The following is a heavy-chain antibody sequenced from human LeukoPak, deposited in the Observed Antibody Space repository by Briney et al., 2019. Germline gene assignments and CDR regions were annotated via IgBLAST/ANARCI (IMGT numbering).Heavy chain of an antibody. D-gene: IGHD1-1*01. J-gene: IGHJ4*02. CDR1: GFTFSTYG. CDR2: IRYDGSNR. CDR3: AKDKDPWKSTAISDFDY. Sequence: GGSLRLSCAASGFTFSTYGMHWVRQAPGKGLEWVAFIRYDGSNRYYADSVKGRFTISRDNSKNTLYLQMNSLRGEDTAVYFCAKDKDPWKSTAISDFDYWGQGTLVTVSS. V-gene: IGHV3-30*02.